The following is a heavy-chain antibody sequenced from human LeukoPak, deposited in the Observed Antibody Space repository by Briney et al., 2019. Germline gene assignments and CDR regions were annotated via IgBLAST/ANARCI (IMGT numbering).Heavy chain of an antibody. CDR2: IYTSGST. V-gene: IGHV4-4*07. CDR3: ARDYSYSSGGNYYYYMDV. J-gene: IGHJ6*03. D-gene: IGHD3-10*01. CDR1: GGSISSYY. Sequence: PSETLSLTCTVSGGSISSYYWSWIRQPAGKGLEWIGRIYTSGSTNYNPSLKSRVTMSVDTSKNQFSLKLSSVTAADTAVYYCARDYSYSSGGNYYYYMDVWGKGTTVTVSS.